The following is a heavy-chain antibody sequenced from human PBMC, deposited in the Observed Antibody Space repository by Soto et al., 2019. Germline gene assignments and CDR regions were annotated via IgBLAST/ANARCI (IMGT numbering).Heavy chain of an antibody. CDR3: AGVGPTIFGVKQNWFDP. CDR2: INHSGST. CDR1: GGSFSGYY. Sequence: SETLSLTCAVYGGSFSGYYWSWIRQPPGKGLEWIGEINHSGSTNYNPSLKSRVTISVDTSKNQFSLKLSSVTAADTAVYYCAGVGPTIFGVKQNWFDPWGQGTLVTVSS. J-gene: IGHJ5*02. D-gene: IGHD3-3*01. V-gene: IGHV4-34*01.